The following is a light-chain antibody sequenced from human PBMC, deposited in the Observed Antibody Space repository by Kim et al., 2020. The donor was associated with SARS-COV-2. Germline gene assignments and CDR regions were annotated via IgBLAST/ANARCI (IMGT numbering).Light chain of an antibody. J-gene: IGLJ3*02. CDR1: SSNIGAGYY. V-gene: IGLV1-40*01. CDR3: QSYDSSLNCWV. CDR2: GNI. Sequence: RCTISWPGRSSNIGAGYYVQWYQQLPGTALQRLIYGNINRPSGVPDRFSGSKSGTSASLAITGLQAEDEADYYCQSYDSSLNCWVFGGGTQLTVL.